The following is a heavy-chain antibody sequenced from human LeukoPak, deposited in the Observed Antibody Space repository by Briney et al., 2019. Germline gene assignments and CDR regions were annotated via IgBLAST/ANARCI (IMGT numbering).Heavy chain of an antibody. CDR3: ARIPEASSGTPYFDY. CDR2: INPNSGST. CDR1: GYTFTGYY. Sequence: ASVPVSCKASGYTFTGYYIHWVRQAPGQGLEWMGWINPNSGSTDYSQKFQGRVSMTRDTSLSTAYMDLSRLRSDDTAVYYCARIPEASSGTPYFDYWGQGTLVSVSS. D-gene: IGHD6-25*01. J-gene: IGHJ4*02. V-gene: IGHV1-2*02.